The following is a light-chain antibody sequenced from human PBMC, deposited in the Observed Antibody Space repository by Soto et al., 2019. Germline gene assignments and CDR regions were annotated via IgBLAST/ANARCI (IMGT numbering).Light chain of an antibody. CDR1: QSISSW. CDR2: KAS. CDR3: QQYNSFPLT. J-gene: IGKJ4*01. V-gene: IGKV1-5*03. Sequence: DIQMTQSPSTLSASVGDRVTITCRASQSISSWLAWYQQKPGKAPNLLIYKASTLESGVPSRFSGSGSGTEFTLPIDSLQPDDFATYYCQQYNSFPLTFGGGTKVEIK.